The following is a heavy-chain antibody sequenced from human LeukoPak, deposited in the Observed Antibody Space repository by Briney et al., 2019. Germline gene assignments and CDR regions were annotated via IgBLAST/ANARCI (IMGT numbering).Heavy chain of an antibody. CDR3: ARERLQFGIADDAFDI. V-gene: IGHV3-7*01. Sequence: PGGSLRLSCAASGFTFSSNWMSWVRQAPGKGLEWVANIKQDGGEKYYVDSVKGRFTISRDNAKNSLYLQMNSLRAEDTAVYYCARERLQFGIADDAFDIWGQGTMVTVSS. J-gene: IGHJ3*02. CDR1: GFTFSSNW. CDR2: IKQDGGEK. D-gene: IGHD6-13*01.